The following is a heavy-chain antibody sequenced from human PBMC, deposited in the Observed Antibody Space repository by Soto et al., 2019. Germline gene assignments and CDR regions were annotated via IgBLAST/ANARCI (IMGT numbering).Heavy chain of an antibody. J-gene: IGHJ6*02. D-gene: IGHD6-13*01. CDR2: ISAYNGNT. V-gene: IGHV1-18*01. CDR1: GYTFTSYG. CDR3: ARDKAQGSSWFSHYYSYGMDV. Sequence: ASVKVSCKASGYTFTSYGISWVRQAPGQGLEWMGWISAYNGNTNYAQKLQGRVTMTTDTSTSTAYMELRSLRSDDTAVYYCARDKAQGSSWFSHYYSYGMDVWGQGTTVTVSS.